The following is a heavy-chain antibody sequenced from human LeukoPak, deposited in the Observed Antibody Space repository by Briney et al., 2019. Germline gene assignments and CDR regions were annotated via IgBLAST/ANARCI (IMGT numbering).Heavy chain of an antibody. V-gene: IGHV3-23*01. CDR1: GFTFSNYA. J-gene: IGHJ5*02. CDR3: AKGQSEYSTSWYGWFDP. D-gene: IGHD6-13*01. CDR2: ISGSGFTS. Sequence: GGSLRLSCAASGFTFSNYAMSWVRQAPGKGLEWVSSISGSGFTSYYTDSVKGQFTISRDNSKKTLYLQMNSLRAEDTAVYYCAKGQSEYSTSWYGWFDPWGQGTQVTVSS.